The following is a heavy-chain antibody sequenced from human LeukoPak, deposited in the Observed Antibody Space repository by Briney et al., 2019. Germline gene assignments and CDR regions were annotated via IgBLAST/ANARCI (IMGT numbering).Heavy chain of an antibody. CDR1: GYTFTDYY. Sequence: ASVKVSCKASGYTFTDYYIHWVRQAPGQGLEWMGWINPNSGDTNYAQKFQGRVTMTRDTSISTAYMELSRLRSDDTAVYYCARGTGEYYYDSSGYYWWGYFDYWGQGTLVTVSS. CDR2: INPNSGDT. CDR3: ARGTGEYYYDSSGYYWWGYFDY. D-gene: IGHD3-22*01. J-gene: IGHJ4*02. V-gene: IGHV1-2*02.